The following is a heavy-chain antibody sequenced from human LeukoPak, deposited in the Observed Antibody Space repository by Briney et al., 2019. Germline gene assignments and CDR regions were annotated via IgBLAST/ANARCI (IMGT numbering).Heavy chain of an antibody. CDR1: KFTLSNYE. V-gene: IGHV3-48*03. J-gene: IGHJ5*02. Sequence: GGSLRLSCAASKFTLSNYEMNWLRQAPGKGLEWVAYISSSGTPIYYSDSVKGRFTISIDNAKNSLYLQMNSLRAEDTAVYFCTRSLRYFDWLPDWFDPWGQGTLVTVSS. CDR3: TRSLRYFDWLPDWFDP. D-gene: IGHD3-9*01. CDR2: ISSSGTPI.